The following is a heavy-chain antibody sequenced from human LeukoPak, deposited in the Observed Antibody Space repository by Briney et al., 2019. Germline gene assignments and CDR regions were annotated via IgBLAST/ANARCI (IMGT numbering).Heavy chain of an antibody. D-gene: IGHD6-13*01. CDR1: GFTFSSYS. CDR3: ARSGMAAAGMGSWFDP. V-gene: IGHV3-21*01. CDR2: ISSSSSYI. J-gene: IGHJ5*02. Sequence: GGSLRLSCAASGFTFSSYSMNWVRQAPGKGLEWVSSISSSSSYIYYADSVKGRFTISRDNAKNSLYLQMNSLRAEDTAVYYCARSGMAAAGMGSWFDPWGQGTLVTVSS.